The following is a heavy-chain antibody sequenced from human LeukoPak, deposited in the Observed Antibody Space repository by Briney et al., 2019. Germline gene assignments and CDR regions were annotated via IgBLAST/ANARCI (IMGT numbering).Heavy chain of an antibody. V-gene: IGHV4-34*01. CDR3: ATTYPMGSRGWFDP. J-gene: IGHJ5*02. CDR1: GGSFSGYY. D-gene: IGHD3-10*01. CDR2: INHSGST. Sequence: SETLSLTCAVYGGSFSGYYWSWIRQPPGKGLERIGEINHSGSTNYNPSLKSRVTISVDTSKNQFSLKLSSVTAADTAVYYCATTYPMGSRGWFDPWGQGTLVTVSS.